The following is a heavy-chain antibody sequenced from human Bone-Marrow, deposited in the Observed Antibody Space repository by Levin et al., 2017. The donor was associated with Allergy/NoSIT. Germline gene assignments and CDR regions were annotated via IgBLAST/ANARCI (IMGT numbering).Heavy chain of an antibody. J-gene: IGHJ4*02. CDR3: ARDRCSGGSCYFAGTGFFDN. CDR2: ISYDGSNK. V-gene: IGHV3-30-3*01. CDR1: GFTFSQYA. D-gene: IGHD2-15*01. Sequence: HSGGSLRLSCAASGFTFSQYAMHWVRQAPGKGLEWVAVISYDGSNKYYADSVKGRFTISRDTSKNTLYVQMNSLRAEDTAVYYCARDRCSGGSCYFAGTGFFDNWGQGTLVAVSS.